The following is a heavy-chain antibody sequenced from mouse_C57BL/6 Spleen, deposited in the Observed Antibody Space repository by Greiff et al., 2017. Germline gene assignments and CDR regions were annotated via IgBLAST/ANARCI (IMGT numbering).Heavy chain of an antibody. D-gene: IGHD2-5*01. J-gene: IGHJ2*01. Sequence: QVQLQQPGAELVKPGASVKLSCKASGYTFTSYWMQWVKQRPGQGLEWIGEIDPSDSYTNYNQQFKGKATLTVDTSSSTAYMQLSSLTSEDSAVYYCARRDYSNFFDYWGQGTTLTVSS. CDR3: ARRDYSNFFDY. CDR1: GYTFTSYW. V-gene: IGHV1-50*01. CDR2: IDPSDSYT.